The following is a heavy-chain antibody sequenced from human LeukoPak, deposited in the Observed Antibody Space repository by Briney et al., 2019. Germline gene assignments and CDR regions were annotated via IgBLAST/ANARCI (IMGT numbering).Heavy chain of an antibody. Sequence: PGGSLRLSCAASGLTFSNYWMSWDRQAAGKGLEWVSGMSASGTNRYYADSVKGRFTISRDNSKNTLYLQMNSLRAEDTAVYYCAKGGAVSSKSITMVRGTRRYYHYMDVWGKGTTVTISS. J-gene: IGHJ6*03. CDR1: GLTFSNYW. CDR2: MSASGTNR. D-gene: IGHD3-10*01. CDR3: AKGGAVSSKSITMVRGTRRYYHYMDV. V-gene: IGHV3-23*01.